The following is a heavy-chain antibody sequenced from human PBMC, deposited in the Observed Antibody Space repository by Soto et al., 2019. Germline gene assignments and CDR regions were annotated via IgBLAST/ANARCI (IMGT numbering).Heavy chain of an antibody. V-gene: IGHV4-31*03. CDR3: ARGTGWQQLVRNFDY. J-gene: IGHJ4*02. Sequence: SETLSLTCSVSGGSISSGGYYWSWIRQHPGKGLEWIGYIYYSGSTYYNPSLKSRVTISVDTSKNQFSLKLSSVTAADTAVYYCARGTGWQQLVRNFDYWGQGTLVTVSS. CDR1: GGSISSGGYY. CDR2: IYYSGST. D-gene: IGHD6-13*01.